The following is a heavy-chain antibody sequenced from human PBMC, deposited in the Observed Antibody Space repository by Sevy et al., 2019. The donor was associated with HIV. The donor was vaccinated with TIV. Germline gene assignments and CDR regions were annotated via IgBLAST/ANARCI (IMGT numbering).Heavy chain of an antibody. J-gene: IGHJ4*02. CDR3: ARPTPRIAPSSAAFFDY. CDR2: INGRGGSA. CDR1: GFTFSSFA. Sequence: GGSLRLCCAASGFTFSSFAMSWLRHIPGKGLEWVSTINGRGGSAYYADSVKGRFTLSRDNSNNTVFLQMNRLRDEDTAVYYCARPTPRIAPSSAAFFDYWGQGTLVTVSS. D-gene: IGHD1-26*01. V-gene: IGHV3-23*01.